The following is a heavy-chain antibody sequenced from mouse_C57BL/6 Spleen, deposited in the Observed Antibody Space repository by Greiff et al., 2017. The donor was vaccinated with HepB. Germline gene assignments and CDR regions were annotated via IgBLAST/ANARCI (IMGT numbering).Heavy chain of an antibody. CDR1: GYTFTSYG. J-gene: IGHJ3*01. Sequence: VQLKESGAELARPGASVKLSCKASGYTFTSYGISWVKQRTGQGLEWIGEIYPRSGNTYYNEKFKGKATLTADKSSSTAYMELRSLTSEDSAVYFCARSRYDYDIAYWGQGTLVTVSA. D-gene: IGHD2-4*01. CDR2: IYPRSGNT. CDR3: ARSRYDYDIAY. V-gene: IGHV1-81*01.